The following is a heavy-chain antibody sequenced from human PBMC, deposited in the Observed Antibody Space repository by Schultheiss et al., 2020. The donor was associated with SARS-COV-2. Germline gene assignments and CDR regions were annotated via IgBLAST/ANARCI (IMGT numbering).Heavy chain of an antibody. CDR3: ARDGDGYCTNGVCSYFDY. D-gene: IGHD2-8*01. V-gene: IGHV3-48*03. CDR2: ISSSGSTI. CDR1: GFTFSSYE. J-gene: IGHJ4*02. Sequence: LRLSCAASGFTFSSYEMNWVRQAPGKGLEWVSYISSSGSTIYYADSVKGRFTISRDNAKNSLYLQMNSLRAEDTAVYYCARDGDGYCTNGVCSYFDYWGQGTLVTVSS.